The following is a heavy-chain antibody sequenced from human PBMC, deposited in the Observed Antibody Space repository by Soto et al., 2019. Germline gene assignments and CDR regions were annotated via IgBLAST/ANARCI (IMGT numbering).Heavy chain of an antibody. CDR2: TYYRSNWRH. CDR1: GDSVSSNTAA. CDR3: SRGVAGSVFDF. Sequence: SQTNSLTCTISGDSVSSNTAAWNWIRSSPSRGLEWLGRTYYRSNWRHDYAVSVKSRITVNPDTSKNHFSLQLNSVTPDDTAVYYCSRGVAGSVFDFCGQGYLVTVSA. J-gene: IGHJ4*02. D-gene: IGHD6-19*01. V-gene: IGHV6-1*01.